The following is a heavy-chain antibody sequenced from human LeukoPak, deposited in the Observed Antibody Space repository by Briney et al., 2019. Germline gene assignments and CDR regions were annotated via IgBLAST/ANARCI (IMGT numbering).Heavy chain of an antibody. V-gene: IGHV3-30*03. Sequence: GGSLRLSCAASVLTFSSSGMHWVRQAPGKWLEWVAVISYDGSNKYYADSVKGRFTISRDNSKNTLYLQMNSLRAEDTAVYYCARVVNSYGPVDYWGQGTLVTVSS. CDR2: ISYDGSNK. J-gene: IGHJ4*02. D-gene: IGHD5-18*01. CDR3: ARVVNSYGPVDY. CDR1: VLTFSSSG.